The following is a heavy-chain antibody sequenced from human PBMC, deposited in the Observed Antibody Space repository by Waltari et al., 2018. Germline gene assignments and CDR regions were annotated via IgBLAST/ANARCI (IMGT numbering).Heavy chain of an antibody. CDR1: GHSISSTYY. CDR2: IYHNGKT. J-gene: IGHJ4*02. Sequence: QVQLQESGSGLVKPAETLSLTCAVSGHSISSTYYWGWIRQSPGKGLEWIANIYHNGKTYYNPSLKSRVTISLDTSKNRFSVNLRSVTAADTALYYCAAYLPDWGRGRDYWGQGVLVTVSS. V-gene: IGHV4-38-2*01. D-gene: IGHD7-27*01. CDR3: AAYLPDWGRGRDY.